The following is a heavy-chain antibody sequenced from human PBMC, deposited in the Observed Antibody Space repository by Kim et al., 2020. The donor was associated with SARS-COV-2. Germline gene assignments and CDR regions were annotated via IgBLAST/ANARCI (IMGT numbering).Heavy chain of an antibody. V-gene: IGHV4-59*13. J-gene: IGHJ4*02. Sequence: SETLSLTCTVSGGSISNDYWSWIRQPPGKSLEWIGYIFYSGSTNYNASLKSRVTISVDTSKNQFSLNLISVTAADTAVYYCARGGPSSRYFDYWGQGTLVTVSS. CDR2: IFYSGST. D-gene: IGHD2-2*01. CDR3: ARGGPSSRYFDY. CDR1: GGSISNDY.